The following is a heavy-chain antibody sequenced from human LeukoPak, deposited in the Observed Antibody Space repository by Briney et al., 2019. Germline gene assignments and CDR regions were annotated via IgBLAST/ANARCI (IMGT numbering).Heavy chain of an antibody. J-gene: IGHJ4*02. CDR3: AKRTGIAARRDSDY. CDR2: IRYDGSNK. V-gene: IGHV3-30*02. CDR1: GFTFSSYG. Sequence: GGSLRLSCAASGFTFSSYGMHWVRQAPGKGLEWVAFIRYDGSNKYYADSVKGRFTISRDNSKNTLYLQMNSLRAEDTAVYYCAKRTGIAARRDSDYWGQGTLVTVSS. D-gene: IGHD6-6*01.